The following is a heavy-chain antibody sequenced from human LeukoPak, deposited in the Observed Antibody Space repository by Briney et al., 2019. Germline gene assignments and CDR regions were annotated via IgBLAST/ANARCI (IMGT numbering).Heavy chain of an antibody. CDR2: KYYSGSA. CDR1: GVSVSDGRYY. V-gene: IGHV4-31*03. J-gene: IGHJ3*01. D-gene: IGHD2-2*01. Sequence: SQTLSLTCSVSGVSVSDGRYYWTWIRQHPGKGLEWIGYKYYSGSAKYNPSLKSRLTISVDTSKNQFSLQLSSVTAADTATYYCATPYCSSISCLDVFNLWGQGTRVTVSS. CDR3: ATPYCSSISCLDVFNL.